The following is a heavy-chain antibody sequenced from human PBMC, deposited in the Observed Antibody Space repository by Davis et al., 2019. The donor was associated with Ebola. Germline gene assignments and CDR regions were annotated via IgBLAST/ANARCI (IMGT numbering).Heavy chain of an antibody. D-gene: IGHD2-2*01. Sequence: GESLKISCAASGFTFSSYAMSWVRQAPGKGLEWVSAISSSSSYIYYADSVKGRFTISRDNAKNSLYLQMNSLRAEDTALYYCAKGRYQLLLSPGMDVWGQGTTVTVSS. V-gene: IGHV3-21*04. CDR1: GFTFSSYA. CDR3: AKGRYQLLLSPGMDV. CDR2: ISSSSSYI. J-gene: IGHJ6*02.